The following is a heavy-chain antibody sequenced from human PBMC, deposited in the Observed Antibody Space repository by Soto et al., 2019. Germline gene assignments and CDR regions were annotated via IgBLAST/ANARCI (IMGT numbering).Heavy chain of an antibody. CDR3: ARGRIVVVPAAVNFDY. Sequence: SETLSLTCTVSGGSISSGGYYWSWIRQHPGKGLEWIGYIYYSGSTYYNPSLKSRVTISVDTSKNQFSLKLSSVTAADTAVYYCARGRIVVVPAAVNFDYWGQGAQVTVSS. V-gene: IGHV4-31*03. CDR2: IYYSGST. D-gene: IGHD2-2*01. CDR1: GGSISSGGYY. J-gene: IGHJ4*02.